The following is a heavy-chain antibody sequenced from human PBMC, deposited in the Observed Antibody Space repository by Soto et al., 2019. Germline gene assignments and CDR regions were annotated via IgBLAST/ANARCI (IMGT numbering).Heavy chain of an antibody. CDR1: GGSISSSNW. Sequence: SETLSLTCAVSGGSISSSNWWSWVRQPPGKGLEWIGEIYHSGSTNYNPSLKSRVTISVDKSKNQFSLKLSSVTAADTAVYYWARVGGYFGETTWLVVGPFDPWGQGTLVTVSS. D-gene: IGHD3-10*01. CDR2: IYHSGST. CDR3: ARVGGYFGETTWLVVGPFDP. J-gene: IGHJ5*02. V-gene: IGHV4-4*02.